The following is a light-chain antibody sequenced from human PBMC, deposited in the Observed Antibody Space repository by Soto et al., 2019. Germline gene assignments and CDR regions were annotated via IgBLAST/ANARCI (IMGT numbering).Light chain of an antibody. Sequence: QSVLTQPPSASGTPGQRVTISCSGSSSNIGSSTVNWYLQFPGTAPKLLIFNNRRPSGVPDRFSGSKSGTSASLAISGLQSEDEADYYCVAWDDSLKGWVFGGGTQLTVL. CDR3: VAWDDSLKGWV. V-gene: IGLV1-44*01. CDR1: SSNIGSST. J-gene: IGLJ3*02. CDR2: NN.